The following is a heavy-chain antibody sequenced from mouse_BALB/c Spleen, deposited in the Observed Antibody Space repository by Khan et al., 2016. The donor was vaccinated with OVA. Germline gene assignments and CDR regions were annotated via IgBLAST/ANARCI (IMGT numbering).Heavy chain of an antibody. CDR2: ISSGGSYS. CDR1: GFAFISYD. J-gene: IGHJ3*01. D-gene: IGHD2-1*01. Sequence: EVQLVESGGGLVKPGGSLKLSCAASGFAFISYDMSWVRQTPERRLEWVATISSGGSYSYYPDSVKGRFTISRAIDRKTPYLQMSSLSSEDTAFYYCARPSYYGNPWFTYWGQGTLVTVYA. CDR3: ARPSYYGNPWFTY. V-gene: IGHV5-9*02.